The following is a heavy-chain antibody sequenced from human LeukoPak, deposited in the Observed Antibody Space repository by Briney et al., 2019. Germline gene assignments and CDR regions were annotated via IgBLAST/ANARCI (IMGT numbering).Heavy chain of an antibody. CDR1: GYTFTSYC. Sequence: ASVKVSCKASGYTFTSYCMHWVRQAPGQGLEWMGIINPSGGSTSYAQKFQGRVTMTRDTSTSTVYMELSSLRSEDTAVYYCAIHNPSSYGMDVWGQGTTVTVSS. J-gene: IGHJ6*02. V-gene: IGHV1-46*01. CDR3: AIHNPSSYGMDV. D-gene: IGHD1-1*01. CDR2: INPSGGST.